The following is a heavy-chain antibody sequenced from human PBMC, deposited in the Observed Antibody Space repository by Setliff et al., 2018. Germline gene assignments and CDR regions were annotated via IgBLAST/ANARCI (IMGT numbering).Heavy chain of an antibody. Sequence: SETLSLTCAVSGFSISSGYYWGWIRQPPGKGLEWIVNIHHSGKAYYNPSLKSRVTISVDTSKNQFSLKLTSVTAADTAVYYCARAPRYFDPTGSYFDFWGQGTLVTVSS. CDR2: IHHSGKA. J-gene: IGHJ4*02. CDR1: GFSISSGYY. CDR3: ARAPRYFDPTGSYFDF. V-gene: IGHV4-38-2*01. D-gene: IGHD3-22*01.